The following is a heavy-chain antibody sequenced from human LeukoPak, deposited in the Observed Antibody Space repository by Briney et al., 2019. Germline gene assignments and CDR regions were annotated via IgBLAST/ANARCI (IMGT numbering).Heavy chain of an antibody. CDR2: IKEDGSEE. Sequence: GGSLRLSCAASGFTFSSYAMSWVRQAPGKGLEWVANIKEDGSEECYGDSVKGRFTISRDNARNSLYLQMNSLRAEDTAIYYCARDKARDDLLTGSLFEYWGRGSLVTVSS. D-gene: IGHD3-9*01. J-gene: IGHJ4*02. V-gene: IGHV3-7*01. CDR1: GFTFSSYA. CDR3: ARDKARDDLLTGSLFEY.